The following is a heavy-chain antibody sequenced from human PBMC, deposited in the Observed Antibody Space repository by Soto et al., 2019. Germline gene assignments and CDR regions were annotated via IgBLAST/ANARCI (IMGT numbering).Heavy chain of an antibody. J-gene: IGHJ2*01. Sequence: GESLKISCKGSGYSFTSYWIGWVRQMPGKGLEWMGIIYPGDSDTRYSPSFQGQVTISADKSISTAYLQWSSLKASDTAMYYCARGVYAGPPRRYFDLWGRGTLVTVSS. CDR3: ARGVYAGPPRRYFDL. CDR1: GYSFTSYW. V-gene: IGHV5-51*01. CDR2: IYPGDSDT. D-gene: IGHD4-17*01.